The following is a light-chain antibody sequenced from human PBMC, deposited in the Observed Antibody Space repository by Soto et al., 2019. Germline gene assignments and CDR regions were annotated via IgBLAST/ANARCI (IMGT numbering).Light chain of an antibody. V-gene: IGLV7-43*01. CDR3: LLYYGGAHLV. CDR2: TTN. Sequence: QTVVTQEPSLTVSPGGTVTLTCASSTGAVTSGNYPSWFQQKPGQTPRTLIYTTNNRHSWTPARFLGSLLGGKAALTLSGVQPEDEAEYYCLLYYGGAHLVFGGGTKLTVL. CDR1: TGAVTSGNY. J-gene: IGLJ3*02.